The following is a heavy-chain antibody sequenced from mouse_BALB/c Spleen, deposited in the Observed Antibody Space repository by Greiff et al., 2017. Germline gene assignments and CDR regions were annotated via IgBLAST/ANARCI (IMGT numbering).Heavy chain of an antibody. CDR1: GYTFTSYW. V-gene: IGHV1-87*01. Sequence: QVQLKQSGAELARPGASVKLSCKASGYTFTSYWMQWVKQRPGQGLEWIGAIYPGDGDTRYTQKFKGKATLTADKSSSTAYMQLSSLASEDSAVYYCARRAYYGNFFDYWGQGTTLTVSS. D-gene: IGHD2-10*01. J-gene: IGHJ2*01. CDR3: ARRAYYGNFFDY. CDR2: IYPGDGDT.